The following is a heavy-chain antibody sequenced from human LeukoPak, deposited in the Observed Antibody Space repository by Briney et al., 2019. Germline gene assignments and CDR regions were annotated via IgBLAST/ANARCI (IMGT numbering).Heavy chain of an antibody. Sequence: SSETLSLTCTVSGGSISSYYWSWIRQPPGKGLEWIGYIYYSGSTNYNPSLKSRVTISVDTSKNQFSLKLSSVTAADTAVYYCAREVGMVATGWFDPWGQGTLVTVSS. J-gene: IGHJ5*02. CDR1: GGSISSYY. CDR3: AREVGMVATGWFDP. V-gene: IGHV4-59*01. CDR2: IYYSGST. D-gene: IGHD5-12*01.